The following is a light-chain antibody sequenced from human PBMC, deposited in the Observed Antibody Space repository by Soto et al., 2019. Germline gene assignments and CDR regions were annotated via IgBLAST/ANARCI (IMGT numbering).Light chain of an antibody. V-gene: IGLV2-14*01. Sequence: QSVLTQPASVSGSPGQSITISCTGTSSDVGGYNYVSWYQQHPGKAPKLMIYEVNNRPSGVSNRFSGSKSGNTASLTVSDLQAEDEADYYCVSYIESSLTHWVFGGGTKVTVL. CDR1: SSDVGGYNY. CDR3: VSYIESSLTHWV. J-gene: IGLJ3*02. CDR2: EVN.